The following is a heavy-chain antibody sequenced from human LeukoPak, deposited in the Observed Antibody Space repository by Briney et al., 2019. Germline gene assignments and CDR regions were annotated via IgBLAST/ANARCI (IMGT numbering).Heavy chain of an antibody. Sequence: SETLSLTCTVSGGSISSYYWSWNRQPPGKGLEWIGYIYYSGSTNYNPSLKSRVTISVDTSKNQFSLKLSSVTAADTAVYYCARALYSSGWYVDYWGQGTLVTVSS. J-gene: IGHJ4*02. CDR3: ARALYSSGWYVDY. D-gene: IGHD6-19*01. V-gene: IGHV4-59*01. CDR1: GGSISSYY. CDR2: IYYSGST.